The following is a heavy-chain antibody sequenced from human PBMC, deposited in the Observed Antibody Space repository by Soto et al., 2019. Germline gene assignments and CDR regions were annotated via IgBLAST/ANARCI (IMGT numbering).Heavy chain of an antibody. V-gene: IGHV4-31*03. CDR3: ARDQIVVPAAIPGGWFDP. J-gene: IGHJ5*02. Sequence: LSLTCTVSGGSISSGGYYWSWIRQHPGKGLEWIGYIYYSGSTHYNPSLKSRVTISVDTSKNQFSLKLSSVTAADTAVYYCARDQIVVPAAIPGGWFDPWGQGTLVTVSS. CDR1: GGSISSGGYY. CDR2: IYYSGST. D-gene: IGHD2-2*02.